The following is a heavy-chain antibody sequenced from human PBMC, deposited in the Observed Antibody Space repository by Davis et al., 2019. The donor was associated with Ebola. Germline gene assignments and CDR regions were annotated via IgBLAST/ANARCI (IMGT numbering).Heavy chain of an antibody. J-gene: IGHJ4*02. CDR1: GFRFSSYV. Sequence: GGSLRLSCVTSGFRFSSYVMGWVRQAPGKGLEWVAAITGSGRNTYYADSVKGRFTISRDTSKDTVYLQMNSLRAEDTAVYYCAKHTMTVVVIDNFDYWGQGTPVTVSS. CDR3: AKHTMTVVVIDNFDY. CDR2: ITGSGRNT. D-gene: IGHD3-22*01. V-gene: IGHV3-23*01.